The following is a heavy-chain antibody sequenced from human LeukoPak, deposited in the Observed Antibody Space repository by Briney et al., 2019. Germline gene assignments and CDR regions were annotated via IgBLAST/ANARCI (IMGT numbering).Heavy chain of an antibody. CDR3: ARLTGPVSRPHPNWFDP. V-gene: IGHV5-10-1*01. J-gene: IGHJ5*02. CDR1: GYSFTSYW. D-gene: IGHD1-14*01. CDR2: IDPSDSYT. Sequence: GESLRISCKGSGYSFTSYWISWVRQMPGKGLEWMGRIDPSDSYTNYSPSFQGHVTISADKSISTAYLQWSSLKASDTAMYYCARLTGPVSRPHPNWFDPWGQGTLVTVSS.